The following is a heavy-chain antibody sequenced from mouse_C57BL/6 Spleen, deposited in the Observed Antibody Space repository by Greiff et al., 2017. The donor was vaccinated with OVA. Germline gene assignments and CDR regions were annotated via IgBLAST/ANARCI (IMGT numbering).Heavy chain of an antibody. CDR3: ARRDYEGDYYAMDY. CDR2: IHPNSGST. V-gene: IGHV1-64*01. Sequence: QVHVKQPGAELVKPGASVKLSCKASGYTFTSYWMHWVKQRPGQGLEWIGMIHPNSGSTNYNEKFKSKATLTVDKSSSTAYMQLSSLTSEDSAVYYCARRDYEGDYYAMDYWGQGTSVTVSS. D-gene: IGHD2-4*01. CDR1: GYTFTSYW. J-gene: IGHJ4*01.